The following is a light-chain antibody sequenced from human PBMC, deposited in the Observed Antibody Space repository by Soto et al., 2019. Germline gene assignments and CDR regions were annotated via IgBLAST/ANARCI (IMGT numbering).Light chain of an antibody. J-gene: IGLJ2*01. CDR2: SNN. CDR3: AAWHDSLNGVL. Sequence: QSVLTQPPSASGTPGQRVTISCSGSSSNIGNNFLYWYQQLPGTAPKLLIYSNNQRPSGVPDRFSGSKSGSSASLAISGLQSEDEADYYCAAWHDSLNGVLFGGGTKLTVL. V-gene: IGLV1-44*01. CDR1: SSNIGNNF.